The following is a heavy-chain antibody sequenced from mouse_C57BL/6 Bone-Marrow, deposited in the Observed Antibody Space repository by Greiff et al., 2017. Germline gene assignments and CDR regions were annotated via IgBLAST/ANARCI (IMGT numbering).Heavy chain of an antibody. CDR2: ISYDGSN. Sequence: DVQLQESGPGLVKPSQSLSLTCSVTGYSITSGYYWNWIRQFPGNKLEWMGYISYDGSNNYNPSLKNRIPITRDTSKNQFFLKLNSVTTEDTATYYCARDPLLRYFDYWGQGTTLTVSS. CDR1: GYSITSGYY. J-gene: IGHJ2*01. D-gene: IGHD1-2*01. V-gene: IGHV3-6*01. CDR3: ARDPLLRYFDY.